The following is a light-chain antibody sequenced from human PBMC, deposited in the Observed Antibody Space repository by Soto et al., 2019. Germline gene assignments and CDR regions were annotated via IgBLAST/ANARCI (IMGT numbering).Light chain of an antibody. Sequence: EIVMTQSPATLSVSPGERATLSCRASQSVRSNLAWYQQKPGQAPRLLIYGVSTRATGIPARFSGSGSETEFTLTISSLQSEDFAVNYCQQYNNWPPWTFGHGTNVEVK. V-gene: IGKV3-15*01. J-gene: IGKJ1*01. CDR2: GVS. CDR3: QQYNNWPPWT. CDR1: QSVRSN.